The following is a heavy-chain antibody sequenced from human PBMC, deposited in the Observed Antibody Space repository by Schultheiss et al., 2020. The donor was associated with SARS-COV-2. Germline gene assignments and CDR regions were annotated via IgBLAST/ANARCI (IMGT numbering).Heavy chain of an antibody. D-gene: IGHD2-2*02. CDR1: GGSFSGYY. V-gene: IGHV4-34*01. J-gene: IGHJ6*02. CDR3: ARGRVVVVPAAISSGMDV. CDR2: INHSGST. Sequence: LSLTCAVYGGSFSGYYWSWIRQPPGKGLEWIGEINHSGSTNYNPSLKSRVTISVDTSKNQFSLKLSSVTAADTAVYYCARGRVVVVPAAISSGMDVWGQGTTVTVSS.